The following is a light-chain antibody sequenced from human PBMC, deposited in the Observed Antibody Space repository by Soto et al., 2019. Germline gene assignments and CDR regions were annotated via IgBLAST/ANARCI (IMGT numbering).Light chain of an antibody. CDR2: GAS. CDR3: QQRSNWPPWT. CDR1: QTLNSRH. J-gene: IGKJ1*01. Sequence: EIVLTQSPGTLSLSPGEIATLSWSASQTLNSRHLAWYQQKPGQAPRLLIYGASSRATDIPDRFSGSGSGTDFTLTISTLEPEDFAVYYCQQRSNWPPWTFGQGTKVDIK. V-gene: IGKV3D-20*02.